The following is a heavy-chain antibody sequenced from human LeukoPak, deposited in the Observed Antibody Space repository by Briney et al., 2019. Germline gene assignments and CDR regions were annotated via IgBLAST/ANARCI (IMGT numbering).Heavy chain of an antibody. CDR1: GGTFSSYA. V-gene: IGHV1-69*13. CDR2: IIPIFGTA. D-gene: IGHD3-9*01. Sequence: ASVKVSCKASGGTFSSYAISWVRQAPGQGLEWMGGIIPIFGTANYAQKFQGRVTITADESTSTAYVELSRLRSEDTAVYYWARGDDVTGYYPCWFDPWGQGTLVTVSS. J-gene: IGHJ5*02. CDR3: ARGDDVTGYYPCWFDP.